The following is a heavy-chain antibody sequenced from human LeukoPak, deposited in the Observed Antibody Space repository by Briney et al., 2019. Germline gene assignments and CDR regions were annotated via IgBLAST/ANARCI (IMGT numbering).Heavy chain of an antibody. CDR2: IHHSGTS. CDR1: DASITSNY. D-gene: IGHD3-9*01. V-gene: IGHV4-59*01. J-gene: IGHJ3*02. CDR3: ARWGDGTGYKAFDI. Sequence: SETLSLTCSVSDASITSNYWGWIRQTPGKTLEWIAYIHHSGTSNYNPSLRSRVTISINTSQNKFSLNLYSVTAADTAVYHCARWGDGTGYKAFDIWGQGTMVTVSS.